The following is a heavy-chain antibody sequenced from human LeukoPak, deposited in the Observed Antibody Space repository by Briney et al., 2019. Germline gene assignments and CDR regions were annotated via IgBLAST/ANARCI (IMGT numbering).Heavy chain of an antibody. CDR3: TSLVPAAKTFDY. CDR2: IRNKAYGGTT. Sequence: PGGSLRLSCTASGFTFGDYAMSWFRQAPGKGLEWVGFIRNKAYGGTTEYAASVKGRFTISRDDSKSIAYLQMNSLKTEDTAVYYCTSLVPAAKTFDYWGQGTLVTVSS. D-gene: IGHD2-2*01. J-gene: IGHJ4*02. V-gene: IGHV3-49*03. CDR1: GFTFGDYA.